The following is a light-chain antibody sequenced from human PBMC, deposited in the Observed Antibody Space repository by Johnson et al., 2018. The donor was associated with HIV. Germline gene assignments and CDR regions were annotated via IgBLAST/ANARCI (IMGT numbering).Light chain of an antibody. V-gene: IGLV1-51*02. CDR1: SSNIGNNY. J-gene: IGLJ1*01. Sequence: QPVLTQPPSVSAAPGQKVTISCSGSSSNIGNNYVSWYQQLPGTAPKLLIYENNKRPSGIPDRFSGSTSGTSATLGITGLQTGDEADYYCGTWDSSLSENVFGTGTKVTVL. CDR2: ENN. CDR3: GTWDSSLSENV.